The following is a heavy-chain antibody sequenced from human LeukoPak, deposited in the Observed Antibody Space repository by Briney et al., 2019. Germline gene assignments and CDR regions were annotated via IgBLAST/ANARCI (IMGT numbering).Heavy chain of an antibody. Sequence: PSETLSLTCTVSGGSISSSSYYWGWIRQPPGKGLEWIGSIYYSGSTYYNPSLKSRVTISVDTSKNQFSLKLSSVTAADTAVYYCASISRGTIYYYYYYYMDVWGKGTTVTVSS. CDR2: IYYSGST. V-gene: IGHV4-39*07. J-gene: IGHJ6*03. CDR1: GGSISSSSYY. D-gene: IGHD3-16*01. CDR3: ASISRGTIYYYYYYYMDV.